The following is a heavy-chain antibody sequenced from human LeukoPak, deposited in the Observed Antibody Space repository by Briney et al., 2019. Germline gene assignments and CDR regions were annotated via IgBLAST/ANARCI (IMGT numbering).Heavy chain of an antibody. D-gene: IGHD3-16*01. CDR2: ISSSSSTI. J-gene: IGHJ3*02. CDR3: ARDRAWGNDAFDI. V-gene: IGHV3-48*01. CDR1: GFTFSSYS. Sequence: GRSLRLSCAASGFTFSSYSMNWVRQAPGKGLEWVSYISSSSSTIYYADSVKGRFTISRDNAKNSLYLQMNSLRAEDTAVYYCARDRAWGNDAFDIWGQGTMVTVSS.